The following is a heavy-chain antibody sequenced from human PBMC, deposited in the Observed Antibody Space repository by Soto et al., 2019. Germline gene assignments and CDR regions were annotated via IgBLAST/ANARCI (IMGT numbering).Heavy chain of an antibody. D-gene: IGHD5-12*01. CDR2: YDPEKGRR. CDR3: ATGPPWHYFDF. V-gene: IGHV1-24*01. Sequence: VQSGAEVKKPGASVEVSCKVSGASITEVSMHWVRQSPEKGLEWMGAYDPEKGRRISAQNFKGRLTMTEDTSTDTAYMKLISLETDDTAVYFCATGPPWHYFDFWGQGTLFTVSS. CDR1: GASITEVS. J-gene: IGHJ4*02.